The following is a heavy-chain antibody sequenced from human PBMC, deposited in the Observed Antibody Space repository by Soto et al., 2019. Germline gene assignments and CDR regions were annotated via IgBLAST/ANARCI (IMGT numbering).Heavy chain of an antibody. Sequence: PSQTLSLTCAICGDSVSNNGATWNWIRQSPSRGLEWLGRAYYRSRWRYDYATSVRGRITINPDTSKNQFSLQLNSVTPEDTAVYYCARDPPDSNSGFDYWGQGTPVTVSS. J-gene: IGHJ4*02. V-gene: IGHV6-1*01. CDR2: AYYRSRWRY. CDR3: ARDPPDSNSGFDY. CDR1: GDSVSNNGAT. D-gene: IGHD6-25*01.